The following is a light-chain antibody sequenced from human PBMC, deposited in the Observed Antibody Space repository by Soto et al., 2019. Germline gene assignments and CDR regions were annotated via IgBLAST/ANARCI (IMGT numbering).Light chain of an antibody. CDR2: GAS. Sequence: EIVLTQSPGTLSLSPGERATLSCRASQSVSSTYLAWYQQNPGQAPRLLIYGASSRATGIPDRFSGSGSGTDFALTSSRLEPEDFALYFCQQYGSSSYIVGQGTKLDIK. V-gene: IGKV3-20*01. CDR1: QSVSSTY. CDR3: QQYGSSSYI. J-gene: IGKJ2*01.